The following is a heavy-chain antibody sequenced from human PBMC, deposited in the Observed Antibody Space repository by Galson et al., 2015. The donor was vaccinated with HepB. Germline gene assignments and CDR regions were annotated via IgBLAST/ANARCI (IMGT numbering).Heavy chain of an antibody. J-gene: IGHJ6*02. D-gene: IGHD3-3*01. CDR3: ARDKLGFLEWSDITETYYYYGMDV. Sequence: SLRLSCAASGFTFSDYYMSWIRQAPGKGLEWVSYISSSSSYTNYADSVKGRFTISRDNAKNSLYLQMNSLRAEDTAVYYCARDKLGFLEWSDITETYYYYGMDVWGQGTTVTVSS. V-gene: IGHV3-11*06. CDR1: GFTFSDYY. CDR2: ISSSSSYT.